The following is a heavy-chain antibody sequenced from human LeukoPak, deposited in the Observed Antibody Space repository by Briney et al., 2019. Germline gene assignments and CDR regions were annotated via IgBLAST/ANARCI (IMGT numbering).Heavy chain of an antibody. D-gene: IGHD3-22*01. J-gene: IGHJ4*02. CDR2: ISAYTGNT. Sequence: GAAVKDSCKASGYTFTNYGISWVRQAPGQGLEWMGWISAYTGNTNYAQNLQGRVTMTTDTSTSTAYMELRSLRSDDTAVYYCARSGVGYFYDTTGYYPLDYWGGGTVVTVSS. CDR1: GYTFTNYG. CDR3: ARSGVGYFYDTTGYYPLDY. V-gene: IGHV1-18*01.